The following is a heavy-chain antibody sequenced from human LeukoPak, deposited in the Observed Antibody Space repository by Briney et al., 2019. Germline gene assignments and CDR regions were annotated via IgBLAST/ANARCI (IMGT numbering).Heavy chain of an antibody. V-gene: IGHV4-34*01. Sequence: SETLSLTCAVYGGSFSGYYWSWIRQPPGKGLEWIGEINHSGSTNYNPSLKSRVTISVDMSKNQFSLKLSSVTAADTAVYYCARGHDSSGRVDYWGQGTLVTVSS. J-gene: IGHJ4*02. CDR2: INHSGST. CDR1: GGSFSGYY. D-gene: IGHD3-22*01. CDR3: ARGHDSSGRVDY.